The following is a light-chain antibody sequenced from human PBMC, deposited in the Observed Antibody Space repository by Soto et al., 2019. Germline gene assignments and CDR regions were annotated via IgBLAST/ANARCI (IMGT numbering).Light chain of an antibody. V-gene: IGKV1-5*01. CDR3: QQYHIYPLT. J-gene: IGKJ4*01. CDR2: DAS. Sequence: DIQMTQSPSPLPASVGDRVTITCRASQSILTWLAWFQQAPGKAPKILISDASSLKSGVPSRFSGSGSGTEFTLTISSLQPDDFATYYCQQYHIYPLTFGGGTKVEI. CDR1: QSILTW.